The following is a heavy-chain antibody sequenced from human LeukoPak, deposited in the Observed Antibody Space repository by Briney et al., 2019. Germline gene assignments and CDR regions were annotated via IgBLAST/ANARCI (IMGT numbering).Heavy chain of an antibody. D-gene: IGHD5-12*01. Sequence: PSETLSLTCAVYGGSFSGYYWSWIRQPPGKGLEWIGEINHSGSTNYNPSLKSRVTISVDTSKNQFSLKLSSVTAADTAVYYCARPRRIGYSGYDDGDYWGQGTLVTVSS. CDR2: INHSGST. CDR1: GGSFSGYY. V-gene: IGHV4-34*01. J-gene: IGHJ4*02. CDR3: ARPRRIGYSGYDDGDY.